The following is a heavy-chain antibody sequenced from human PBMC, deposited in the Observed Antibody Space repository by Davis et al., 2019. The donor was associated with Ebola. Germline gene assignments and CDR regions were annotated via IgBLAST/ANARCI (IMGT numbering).Heavy chain of an antibody. Sequence: SETLSLTCAVSGGSISSSNWWSWVRQPPGKGLEWIGEIYHSGSTNYNPSLKSRVTISVDKSKNQFSLKPTSVTAADTAVYYCARSRAIPYYYYGMDVWGQGTTVTVSS. J-gene: IGHJ6*02. V-gene: IGHV4-4*02. CDR3: ARSRAIPYYYYGMDV. CDR2: IYHSGST. D-gene: IGHD5-24*01. CDR1: GGSISSSNW.